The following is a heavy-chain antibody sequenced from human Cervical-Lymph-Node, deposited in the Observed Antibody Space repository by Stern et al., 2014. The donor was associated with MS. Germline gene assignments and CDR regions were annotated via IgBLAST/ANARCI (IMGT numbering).Heavy chain of an antibody. V-gene: IGHV3-21*01. CDR2: ISSSSSYI. Sequence: EVQLVESGGGLVKPGGSLRLSCAASGFTFSTHAVNWVRQAPGKGLEWVSSISSSSSYIYYADSVKGRFTISRDNARNSLYLHMNSLRVDDTAVYYCLRDGGDYWDQGTLVTVSS. D-gene: IGHD3-16*01. CDR1: GFTFSTHA. CDR3: LRDGGDY. J-gene: IGHJ4*02.